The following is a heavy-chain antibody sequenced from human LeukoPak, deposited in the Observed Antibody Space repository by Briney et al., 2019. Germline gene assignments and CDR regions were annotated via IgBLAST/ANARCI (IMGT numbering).Heavy chain of an antibody. V-gene: IGHV4-34*01. Sequence: SETLSLTCAVYGGSFSGYYWSWLRQPPGKGLEWIGEINHSGSTNYNPSLKSRVTISVDTSKNQFSLKLSSVTAADTAVYYCAAGEILEWLSGFDPWGQGTLVTVSS. J-gene: IGHJ5*02. CDR2: INHSGST. CDR1: GGSFSGYY. CDR3: AAGEILEWLSGFDP. D-gene: IGHD3-3*01.